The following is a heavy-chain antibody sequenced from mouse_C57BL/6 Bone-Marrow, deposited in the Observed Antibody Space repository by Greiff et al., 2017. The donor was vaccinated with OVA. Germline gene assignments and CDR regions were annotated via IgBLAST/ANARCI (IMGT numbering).Heavy chain of an antibody. Sequence: EVQLQQSGPELVKPGASVKISCKASGYTFTDYYMNWVKQSHGKSLEWIGDINPNNGGTSYNQKFKGKATLTVDKSSSTAYMELRSLTSEDSAVYYCARWRYDYDVYFDVWGTGTTVTVSS. D-gene: IGHD2-4*01. CDR3: ARWRYDYDVYFDV. V-gene: IGHV1-26*01. CDR2: INPNNGGT. CDR1: GYTFTDYY. J-gene: IGHJ1*03.